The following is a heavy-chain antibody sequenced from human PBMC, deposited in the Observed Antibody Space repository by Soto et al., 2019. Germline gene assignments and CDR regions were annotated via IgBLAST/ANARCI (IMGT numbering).Heavy chain of an antibody. CDR1: GFTFSSYS. D-gene: IGHD2-2*01. V-gene: IGHV3-53*05. Sequence: GGSLRLSCAASGFTFSSYSMNWVRQAPGKGLEWVSVIYSGGSTYYADSVKGRFTISRDNSKNTLYLQMNSLRSEDTAVYYCATCFTYQLMNWFDPWGQGTLVTVSS. J-gene: IGHJ5*02. CDR2: IYSGGST. CDR3: ATCFTYQLMNWFDP.